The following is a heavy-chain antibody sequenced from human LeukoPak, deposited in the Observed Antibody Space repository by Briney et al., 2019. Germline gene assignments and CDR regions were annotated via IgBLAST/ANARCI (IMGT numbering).Heavy chain of an antibody. CDR1: GFTVSSNH. CDR2: IYSGGST. CDR3: ARRMVRGVYYYYYGMDV. Sequence: GGSLRLSCAASGFTVSSNHMSWVRQAPGKGLEWVSVIYSGGSTHYADSVKGRFTISRDNSENTLYLQMNSLRAEDTAVYYCARRMVRGVYYYYYGMDVWGQGTTVTVSS. D-gene: IGHD3-10*01. V-gene: IGHV3-53*01. J-gene: IGHJ6*02.